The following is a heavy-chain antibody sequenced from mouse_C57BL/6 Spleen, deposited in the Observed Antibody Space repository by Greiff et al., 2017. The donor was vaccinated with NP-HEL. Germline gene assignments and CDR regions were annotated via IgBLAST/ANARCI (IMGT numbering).Heavy chain of an antibody. CDR3: ARGDSNGNYDAY. CDR1: GFTFSSYG. D-gene: IGHD2-1*01. V-gene: IGHV5-6*01. Sequence: EVQLQESGGDLVKPGGSLKLSCAASGFTFSSYGMSWVRQTPDKRLEWVATISSGGSYTYYPDSVKGRFTISRDNAKNTLYLQMSSLKSEDTAMYYCARGDSNGNYDAYWGQGTLVTVSA. CDR2: ISSGGSYT. J-gene: IGHJ3*01.